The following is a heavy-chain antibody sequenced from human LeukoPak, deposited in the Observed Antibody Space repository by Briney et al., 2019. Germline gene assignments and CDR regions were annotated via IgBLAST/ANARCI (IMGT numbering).Heavy chain of an antibody. CDR1: GIIVTDNY. V-gene: IGHV3-53*01. CDR2: IYSDGTT. J-gene: IGHJ4*02. CDR3: AKIPDDPNRFDY. D-gene: IGHD5-24*01. Sequence: GGSLRLSCAASGIIVTDNYMSWVRQAPGEGLEWVSIIYSDGTTYYRDSVKGRFTITRDNSKNTLYLQMNSLRAEDTAVYHCAKIPDDPNRFDYWGQGTLVTVSS.